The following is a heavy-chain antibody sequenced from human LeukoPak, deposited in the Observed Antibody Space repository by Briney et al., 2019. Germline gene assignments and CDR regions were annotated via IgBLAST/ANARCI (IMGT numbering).Heavy chain of an antibody. J-gene: IGHJ4*02. CDR3: ARAPRYLTGTAFVVDY. D-gene: IGHD1-20*01. CDR1: GYTFTNYG. Sequence: ASVKVSCKASGYTFTNYGISWVREAPGQGLEWMGWISVYNANANYAQKFQGRVTMTTDTSTSTAYMELRSLRSDDTAVYYCARAPRYLTGTAFVVDYWGRGTLVTVSS. CDR2: ISVYNANA. V-gene: IGHV1-18*01.